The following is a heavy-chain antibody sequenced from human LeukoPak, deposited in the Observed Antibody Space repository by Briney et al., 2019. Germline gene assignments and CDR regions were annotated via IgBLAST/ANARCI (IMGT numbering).Heavy chain of an antibody. D-gene: IGHD3-22*01. V-gene: IGHV4-59*11. Sequence: PSETLSLTCTVSGGSISSHYWSWIRQPPGKGLEWIGYIYYSGSTNYNPSLKSRVTISVDTSKNQFSLKLSSVTAADTVVYYCAREVNYYDSSGYYYPVYYYYYMDVWGKGTTVTVSS. CDR1: GGSISSHY. CDR2: IYYSGST. J-gene: IGHJ6*03. CDR3: AREVNYYDSSGYYYPVYYYYYMDV.